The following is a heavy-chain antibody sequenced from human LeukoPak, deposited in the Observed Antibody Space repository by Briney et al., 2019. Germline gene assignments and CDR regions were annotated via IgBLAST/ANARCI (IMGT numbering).Heavy chain of an antibody. V-gene: IGHV4-30-4*01. CDR1: GGSISSGDYY. J-gene: IGHJ4*02. CDR3: ARVPYYYDSSGYYSEPYYFDY. D-gene: IGHD3-22*01. CDR2: IYYSGST. Sequence: SETLSLTCTVSGGSISSGDYYWSWIRQPPGKGLEWIRYIYYSGSTYYNPSLKSRVTISVDTSKNQFSLKLSSVTAADTAVYYCARVPYYYDSSGYYSEPYYFDYWGQGTLVTVSS.